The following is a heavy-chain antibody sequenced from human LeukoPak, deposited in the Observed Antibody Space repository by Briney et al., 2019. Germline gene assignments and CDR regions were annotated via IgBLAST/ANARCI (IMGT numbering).Heavy chain of an antibody. V-gene: IGHV4-39*01. CDR1: GGSISSSSYY. CDR3: ARHPSHDYGDYVHGEPHYFDY. Sequence: SETLSLTCTVSGGSISSSSYYWGWIRQPPGKGLEWIGSIYYSGSTYYNPSLKSRVTISVDTSKNQFSLKLSSVTAAGTAVYYCARHPSHDYGDYVHGEPHYFDYWGQGTLVTVSS. J-gene: IGHJ4*02. CDR2: IYYSGST. D-gene: IGHD4-17*01.